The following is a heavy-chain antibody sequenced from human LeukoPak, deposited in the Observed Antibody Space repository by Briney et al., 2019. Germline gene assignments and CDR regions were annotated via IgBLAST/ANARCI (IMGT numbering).Heavy chain of an antibody. V-gene: IGHV5-10-1*01. CDR2: IDPSDSYT. D-gene: IGHD6-13*01. CDR3: ARHAKAYGSSCDY. J-gene: IGHJ4*02. Sequence: GETLRISRKGAGYSFTTYWISWVRQMPGKGLGRMGRIDPSDSYTNYSPSFQGHVTISADKSFSTAYLQWTSLKASDTAMYYCARHAKAYGSSCDYWGQGTLVTVSS. CDR1: GYSFTTYW.